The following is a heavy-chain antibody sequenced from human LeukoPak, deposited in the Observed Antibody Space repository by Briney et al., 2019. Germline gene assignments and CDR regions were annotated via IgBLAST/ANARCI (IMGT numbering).Heavy chain of an antibody. D-gene: IGHD2-15*01. Sequence: PSETLSLTCGVYGGSLSDYYWSWIRQPPGKGLEWIGEINHSGSTNYNPSLKSRVTISEDTAKNQFSLKLDSVTAADTAVYYCARGYCSGGSCYSYYYYNYMDVWGKGTTVTVSS. CDR3: ARGYCSGGSCYSYYYYNYMDV. CDR1: GGSLSDYY. CDR2: INHSGST. V-gene: IGHV4-34*01. J-gene: IGHJ6*03.